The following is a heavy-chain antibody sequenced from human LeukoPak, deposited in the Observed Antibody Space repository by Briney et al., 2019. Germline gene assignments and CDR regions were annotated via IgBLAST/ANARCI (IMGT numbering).Heavy chain of an antibody. Sequence: SETLSLTCAVYGGSFSGYYWSWIRQPPGKGLEWIEEINHSGSTNSNPSLKSRVTISVDTSKNQFSLKLSSVTAADTAVYYCARRLLGYCSGGSCYSGYSQHWGQGTLVTVSS. CDR2: INHSGST. CDR3: ARRLLGYCSGGSCYSGYSQH. J-gene: IGHJ1*01. CDR1: GGSFSGYY. V-gene: IGHV4-34*01. D-gene: IGHD2-15*01.